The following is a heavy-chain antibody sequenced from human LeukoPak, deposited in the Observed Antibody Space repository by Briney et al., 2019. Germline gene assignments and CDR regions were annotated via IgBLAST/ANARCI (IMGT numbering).Heavy chain of an antibody. V-gene: IGHV1-46*03. CDR3: ARHGSGRYYPAEGRVDY. CDR1: GYGFTGYY. D-gene: IGHD3-10*01. CDR2: INPSVGGT. Sequence: AASVKVSCKAFGYGFTGYYIHWVRQAPGQGLEWMGIINPSVGGTTYARKFQGRVTMTRDTSTSTVYMELSSLRSEDTAVYYCARHGSGRYYPAEGRVDYWGQGTLVTVSS. J-gene: IGHJ4*02.